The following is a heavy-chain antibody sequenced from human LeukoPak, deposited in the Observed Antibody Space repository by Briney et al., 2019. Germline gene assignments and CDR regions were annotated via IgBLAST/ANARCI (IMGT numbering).Heavy chain of an antibody. CDR1: AFTFRSYA. CDR3: AKGAASRGYTYMAD. Sequence: GGSLRLSCAASAFTFRSYAMIWVRQAPGKGLEWVSTVSASGGSTYYADSVKGRFTISRDNSNNTLSLQINSLRPEDTAVYYCAKGAASRGYTYMADWGQGTLVTVSS. V-gene: IGHV3-23*01. D-gene: IGHD5-18*01. CDR2: VSASGGST. J-gene: IGHJ4*02.